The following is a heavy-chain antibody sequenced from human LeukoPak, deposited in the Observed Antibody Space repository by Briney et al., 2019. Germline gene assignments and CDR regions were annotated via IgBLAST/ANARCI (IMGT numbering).Heavy chain of an antibody. CDR1: GLTFSSYA. J-gene: IGHJ3*02. Sequence: LSGGSLRLSCAASGLTFSSYAMSWVRQAPGRGLEWVSATSGSGGSTYYADSVKGRFTISRDNSKNTLYLQMNSLRVEDTAVYYCARDPNGDYIGAFEIWGQGTMVTVSS. V-gene: IGHV3-23*01. CDR2: TSGSGGST. D-gene: IGHD4-17*01. CDR3: ARDPNGDYIGAFEI.